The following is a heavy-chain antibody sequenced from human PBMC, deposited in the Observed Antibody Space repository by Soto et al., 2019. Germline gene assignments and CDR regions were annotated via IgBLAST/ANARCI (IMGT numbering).Heavy chain of an antibody. V-gene: IGHV1-18*01. J-gene: IGHJ4*02. Sequence: QVQLVQSGTEVKKPGASVKVSCKASGYTFTSYAITWVRQAPGQGLEWMGWINPYNGNTNYAQKLQGRVTMTTDTSTSTAYMELRSLRSDDTAVYYCARDTAMALPDAWGQGTLVTVSS. CDR1: GYTFTSYA. D-gene: IGHD5-18*01. CDR2: INPYNGNT. CDR3: ARDTAMALPDA.